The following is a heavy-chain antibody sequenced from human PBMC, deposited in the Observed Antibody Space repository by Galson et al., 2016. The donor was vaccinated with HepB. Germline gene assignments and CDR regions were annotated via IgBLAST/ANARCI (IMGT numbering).Heavy chain of an antibody. V-gene: IGHV4-59*01. CDR2: VYDTGAT. Sequence: SETLSLTCTVSGGSLRGYYWTWIRQTPGKRLECLGYVYDTGATYYNPSLRSRVSISVDSSKSQFSLKMGSVIEADTAVYYCARDLLGSGDYFDHWGQGTLVTVSS. CDR3: ARDLLGSGDYFDH. CDR1: GGSLRGYY. D-gene: IGHD3-10*01. J-gene: IGHJ4*02.